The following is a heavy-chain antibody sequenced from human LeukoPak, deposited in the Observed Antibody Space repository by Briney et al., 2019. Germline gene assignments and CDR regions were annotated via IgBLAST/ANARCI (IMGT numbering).Heavy chain of an antibody. CDR3: ARGYGSGWYFGD. V-gene: IGHV4-4*07. J-gene: IGHJ4*02. D-gene: IGHD6-19*01. CDR1: GGSMSGYY. Sequence: PSETLSLTCNVSGGSMSGYYWSWIRQPAGKGLEWIGRIYSGGNTNYNPSLRSRIAMSVDTSKNHFSLKLSSVTAADTAVHYCARGYGSGWYFGDWGQGTLVTVSS. CDR2: IYSGGNT.